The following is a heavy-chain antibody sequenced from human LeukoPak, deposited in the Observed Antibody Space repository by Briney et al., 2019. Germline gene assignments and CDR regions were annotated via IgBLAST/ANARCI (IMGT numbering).Heavy chain of an antibody. CDR1: GFTFSSYA. CDR2: IGSARTFT. CDR3: AKDLDYTTYGHYFDF. J-gene: IGHJ4*02. D-gene: IGHD4-11*01. Sequence: GGSLRLSCTASGFTFSSYAMNWVRQAPGKGLEWVSGIGSARTFTVSAASLKGLFSIFSYNSLNTLYLQMTTLKADATAVYYCAKDLDYTTYGHYFDFWGQGTLVTVSS. V-gene: IGHV3-23*01.